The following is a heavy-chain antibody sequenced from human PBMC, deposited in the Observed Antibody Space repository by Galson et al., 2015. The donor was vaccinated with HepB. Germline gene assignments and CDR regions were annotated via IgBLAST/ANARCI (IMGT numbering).Heavy chain of an antibody. CDR3: VRGADFDFRTGFRRYFDC. CDR2: IRGSGDAT. D-gene: IGHD3/OR15-3a*01. CDR1: GFTFSRYA. J-gene: IGHJ4*02. V-gene: IGHV3-23*01. Sequence: SLRLSCAASGFTFSRYAMFWVRQAPGKGLEWVSGIRGSGDATDYADSVRGRFTIERDNSKNTLFLQMDSLRIDDTAVYYCVRGADFDFRTGFRRYFDCWGRGALVTVSS.